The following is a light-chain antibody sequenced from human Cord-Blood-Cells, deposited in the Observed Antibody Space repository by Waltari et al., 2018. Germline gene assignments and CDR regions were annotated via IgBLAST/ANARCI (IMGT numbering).Light chain of an antibody. Sequence: SYVLTQPPSASVAPGKTARITCGGNNIGSKSVHWYQQKPGQAPVLVIYYDSDRPSGVPERCSGSNSGNTATLTISRVEAGDEADYYCQVWDSSSDHPVFGGGTKLTVL. CDR1: NIGSKS. J-gene: IGLJ3*02. V-gene: IGLV3-21*04. CDR3: QVWDSSSDHPV. CDR2: YDS.